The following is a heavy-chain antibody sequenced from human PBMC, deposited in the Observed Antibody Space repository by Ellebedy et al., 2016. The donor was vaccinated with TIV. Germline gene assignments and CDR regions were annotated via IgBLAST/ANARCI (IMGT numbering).Heavy chain of an antibody. V-gene: IGHV3-23*01. D-gene: IGHD1-26*01. CDR1: GFTFSSYA. CDR2: ISSTGSRT. CDR3: AKDKVFGDGKWEIDV. Sequence: GESLKISCAASGFTFSSYAMSWVRQAPGKGLEWVSTISSTGSRTYYADSVEGRFIISRDNSKKTLYLQLNSLRAEDTAVYYCAKDKVFGDGKWEIDVWGQGTTVTVSS. J-gene: IGHJ6*02.